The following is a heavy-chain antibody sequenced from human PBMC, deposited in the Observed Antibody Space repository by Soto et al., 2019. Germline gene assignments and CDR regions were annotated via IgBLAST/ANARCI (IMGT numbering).Heavy chain of an antibody. J-gene: IGHJ6*03. Sequence: QVQLQESGPGLVKASQTLSLTCAVSGGSITTPGHYWSWIRQHPGKGLEWLGYTSYSGFSCYNPSLQSRITISVDTSKNQFSLKLSSVTAADTAVYYCARNRGDTPNYYYMDVWGRGTTVAVSS. CDR1: GGSITTPGHY. V-gene: IGHV4-31*11. CDR2: TSYSGFS. D-gene: IGHD3-10*01. CDR3: ARNRGDTPNYYYMDV.